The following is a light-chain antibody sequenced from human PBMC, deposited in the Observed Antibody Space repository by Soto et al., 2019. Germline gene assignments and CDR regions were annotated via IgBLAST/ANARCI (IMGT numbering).Light chain of an antibody. J-gene: IGKJ5*01. Sequence: IVMTQSPATLSVSPGEGATLSGRASQTVSKNYLAWYHQKPGQAPRLLIYAASTRATGIPDRFSGSGSGTDFTLTISRLEPEDFAVFYCQQYAVSPITFGQGTRLEIK. CDR1: QTVSKNY. CDR2: AAS. V-gene: IGKV3-20*01. CDR3: QQYAVSPIT.